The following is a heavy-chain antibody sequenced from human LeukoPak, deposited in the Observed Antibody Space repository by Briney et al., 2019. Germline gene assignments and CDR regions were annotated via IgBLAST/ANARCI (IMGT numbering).Heavy chain of an antibody. J-gene: IGHJ6*02. Sequence: SVKVSCKASGGTFSSYAISWVRQAPGQGLEWMGGIIPIFGTANYAQKFQGRVTITADESTSTAYMELSSLRSDDTAVYYCAREKRLVATYYYYGMDVWGQGTTVTVSS. V-gene: IGHV1-69*13. CDR2: IIPIFGTA. D-gene: IGHD5-12*01. CDR1: GGTFSSYA. CDR3: AREKRLVATYYYYGMDV.